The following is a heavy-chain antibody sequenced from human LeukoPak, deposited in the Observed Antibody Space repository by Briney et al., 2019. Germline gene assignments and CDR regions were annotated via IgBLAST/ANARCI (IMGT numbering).Heavy chain of an antibody. CDR1: GGSISSYY. V-gene: IGHV4-59*08. D-gene: IGHD3-22*01. J-gene: IGHJ6*02. CDR3: ARVRVWSYYDSSGYYLTPYGMDV. Sequence: SETLSLTCTVSGGSISSYYWSWIRQPPGKGLEWIGYIYYSGSTNYNPSLKSRVTISVDTSKNQFSLKLSSVTAADTAVYYCARVRVWSYYDSSGYYLTPYGMDVWGQGTTVTVSS. CDR2: IYYSGST.